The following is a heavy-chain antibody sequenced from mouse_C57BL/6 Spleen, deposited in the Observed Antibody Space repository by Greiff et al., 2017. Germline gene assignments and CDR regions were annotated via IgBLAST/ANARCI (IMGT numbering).Heavy chain of an antibody. J-gene: IGHJ4*01. Sequence: VQLQQSGAELVKPGASVKLSCKASGYTFTEYTIHWVKQRSGQGLEWIGWFYPGSGSIKYNEKFKDKATLTADKSSSTVYMELSRLTSEDSAVYCCARHEVDYGNYGGVYAMDYWGQGTSVTVSS. D-gene: IGHD2-1*01. CDR3: ARHEVDYGNYGGVYAMDY. CDR2: FYPGSGSI. CDR1: GYTFTEYT. V-gene: IGHV1-62-2*01.